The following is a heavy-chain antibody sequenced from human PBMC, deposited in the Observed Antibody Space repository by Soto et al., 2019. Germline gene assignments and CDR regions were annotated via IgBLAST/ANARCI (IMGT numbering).Heavy chain of an antibody. D-gene: IGHD1-26*01. V-gene: IGHV1-46*01. J-gene: IGHJ5*02. Sequence: ASVKVSCKASGYTFTSYYMHWVRQAPGQGLEWMGIINPSGGSTSYAQKFQGRVTMTRDTSTSTVYMELSSLRSEDTAVYYCAKDRPGELLPTCFDPWGQGSLVTVSS. CDR1: GYTFTSYY. CDR3: AKDRPGELLPTCFDP. CDR2: INPSGGST.